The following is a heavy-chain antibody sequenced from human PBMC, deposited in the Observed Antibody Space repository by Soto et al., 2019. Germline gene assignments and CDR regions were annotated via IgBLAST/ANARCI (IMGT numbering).Heavy chain of an antibody. V-gene: IGHV1-3*05. CDR1: GYTFTGYA. D-gene: IGHD6-19*01. CDR3: ARAVAVAADFDY. Sequence: QVQLVQSGAEEKKPGASVKVSCKASGYTFTGYAMHWVRQAPGQRLEWTGWINAGNGNTKYSQKFQGRVTITRDTSASTAYMELSSLRSEDTAVYYCARAVAVAADFDYWGQGTLVTVSS. J-gene: IGHJ4*02. CDR2: INAGNGNT.